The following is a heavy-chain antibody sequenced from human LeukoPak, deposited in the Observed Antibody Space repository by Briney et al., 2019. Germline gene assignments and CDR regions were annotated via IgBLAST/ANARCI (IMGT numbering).Heavy chain of an antibody. CDR1: GGSISSTSYY. D-gene: IGHD2-2*01. CDR3: ARLPVQHSGQLADY. J-gene: IGHJ4*02. Sequence: NASETLSLTCTVSGGSISSTSYYWGWIRQPPGKGLEWIGSIYYSGSTYYNPSLKSRVTISVDTSKNQFSLKLSSVTAADTAVYYCARLPVQHSGQLADYWGQGTLVTVSS. CDR2: IYYSGST. V-gene: IGHV4-39*01.